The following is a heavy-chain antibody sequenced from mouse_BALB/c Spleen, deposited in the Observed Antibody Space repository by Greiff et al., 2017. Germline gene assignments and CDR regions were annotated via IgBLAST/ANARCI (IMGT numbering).Heavy chain of an antibody. CDR1: GYAFSSYW. CDR3: ARYGNYYYAMDY. Sequence: QVQLKESGAELVRPGSSVKISCKASGYAFSSYWMNWVKQRPGQGLEWIGQIYPGDGDTNYNGKFKGKATLTADKSSSTAYMQLSSLTSEDSAVYFCARYGNYYYAMDYWGQGTSGTVSS. J-gene: IGHJ4*01. D-gene: IGHD2-1*01. V-gene: IGHV1-80*01. CDR2: IYPGDGDT.